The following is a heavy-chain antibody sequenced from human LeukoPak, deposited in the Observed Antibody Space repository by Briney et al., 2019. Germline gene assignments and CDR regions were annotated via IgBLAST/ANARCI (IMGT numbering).Heavy chain of an antibody. V-gene: IGHV3-7*03. CDR2: IHQHGSKE. CDR1: GFKFRAYW. Sequence: GGSLRLSCTTSGFKFRAYWMGWVRQAPGKGLEWVANIHQHGSKENYLDSVKGRFTISRDNAKSSIYLQMNSLRAEDTAIYYCAKGTGDTAYYFDFWGQGVLVTVSS. D-gene: IGHD7-27*01. CDR3: AKGTGDTAYYFDF. J-gene: IGHJ4*02.